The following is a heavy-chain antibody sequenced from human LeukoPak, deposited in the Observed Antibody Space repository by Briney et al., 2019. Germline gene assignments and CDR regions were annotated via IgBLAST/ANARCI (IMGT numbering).Heavy chain of an antibody. J-gene: IGHJ6*03. CDR2: IYHSGST. Sequence: SETLSLTCSVSGGPITSNYWSWIRQPPGTGREWMGDIYHSGSTNYNPSLKSRVTIDVDTSKNQVSLKLRSVTAADTAVYYCARDWRVMAKLYYYYYMDVWGKGTTVTVSS. D-gene: IGHD3-16*01. V-gene: IGHV4-59*01. CDR3: ARDWRVMAKLYYYYYMDV. CDR1: GGPITSNY.